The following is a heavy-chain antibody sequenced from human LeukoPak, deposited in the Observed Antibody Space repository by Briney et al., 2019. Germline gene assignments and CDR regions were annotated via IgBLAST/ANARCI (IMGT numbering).Heavy chain of an antibody. CDR2: ISGSGGST. D-gene: IGHD4-17*01. J-gene: IGHJ6*02. Sequence: PGGSLRLSCAASGFTFSSYAMSWVRQAPGKGLEWVSAISGSGGSTYYADSVKGRFTISRDNSKNTLYLQMNSLRAEDTAVYYCARDQSLYGDYGMDVWGQGTTVTVSS. V-gene: IGHV3-23*01. CDR3: ARDQSLYGDYGMDV. CDR1: GFTFSSYA.